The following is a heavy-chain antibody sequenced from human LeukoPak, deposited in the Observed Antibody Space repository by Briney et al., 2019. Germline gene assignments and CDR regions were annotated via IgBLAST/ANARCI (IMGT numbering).Heavy chain of an antibody. Sequence: GASVKVSCKASGYTFTSYGISWVRQAPGQGLEWMGWISAYNGNTNYAQKLQGRVTMTTDPSTSTAYMELRSLRSDDTAVYYCARDLGTAMVPYFDYWGQGTLVTVSS. CDR2: ISAYNGNT. CDR3: ARDLGTAMVPYFDY. CDR1: GYTFTSYG. V-gene: IGHV1-18*04. J-gene: IGHJ4*02. D-gene: IGHD5-18*01.